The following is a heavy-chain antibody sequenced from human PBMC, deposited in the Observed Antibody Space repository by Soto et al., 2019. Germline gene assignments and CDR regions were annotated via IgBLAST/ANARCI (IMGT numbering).Heavy chain of an antibody. CDR3: ARAGVATIYPGNNWFDP. CDR1: GGSTDSLY. CDR2: VSYSGST. J-gene: IGHJ5*02. Sequence: SETLSVTCTVSGGSTDSLYWSWVRQPPGKGLEWIGYVSYSGSTTYNPSLKSRVTISVDTSKNQFSLKLSSVTAADTAMYYCARAGVATIYPGNNWFDPWGQGTLVTVSS. D-gene: IGHD5-12*01. V-gene: IGHV4-59*08.